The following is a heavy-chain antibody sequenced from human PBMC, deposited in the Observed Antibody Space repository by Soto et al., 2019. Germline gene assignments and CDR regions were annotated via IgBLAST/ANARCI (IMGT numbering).Heavy chain of an antibody. CDR3: ARRDSSGWSDI. D-gene: IGHD6-19*01. Sequence: PGGSLRLSCAASGFTFSSYGMHWVRQAPGKGLEWVAVISYDGSNKYYADSVKGRFTISRDNSKNTLYLQMNSLRAEDAAVYYCARRDSSGWSDIWGQGTMVTVSS. J-gene: IGHJ3*02. CDR1: GFTFSSYG. CDR2: ISYDGSNK. V-gene: IGHV3-30*03.